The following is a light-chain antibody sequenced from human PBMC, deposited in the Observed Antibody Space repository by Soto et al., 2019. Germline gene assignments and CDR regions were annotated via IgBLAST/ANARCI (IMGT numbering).Light chain of an antibody. Sequence: DIVMTQSPLSLPVTPGEPASISCRSSQSLLYSNGYNYLDWYLQKPGQSPQLLIYLGSNRASGVPDRFSGSGSGTDFTLKISGVEAEDVGVYYCMQALQSRTFGQGTKVDIK. CDR2: LGS. J-gene: IGKJ1*01. V-gene: IGKV2-28*01. CDR1: QSLLYSNGYNY. CDR3: MQALQSRT.